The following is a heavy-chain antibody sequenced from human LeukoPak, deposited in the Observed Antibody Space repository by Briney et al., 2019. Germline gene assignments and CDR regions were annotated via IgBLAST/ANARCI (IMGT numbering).Heavy chain of an antibody. CDR3: TTIRPGY. CDR1: GFTFSSYW. V-gene: IGHV3-74*01. J-gene: IGHJ4*02. CDR2: IKDGGTTT. Sequence: GGSLRLSCAASGFTFSSYWIHWVRQVPGEGLVWVSRIKDGGTTTDYADSVKGRFTISGDDAKNTLYLQMNSLRAEDTAVYYCTTIRPGYWGQGTLVTVSP. D-gene: IGHD5-12*01.